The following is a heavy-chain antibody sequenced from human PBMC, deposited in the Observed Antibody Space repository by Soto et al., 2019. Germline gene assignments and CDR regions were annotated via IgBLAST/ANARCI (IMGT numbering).Heavy chain of an antibody. CDR1: GFTFSTDS. Sequence: EVQLVESGGGLVQPGGSLRLSCVASGFTFSTDSMNWVRQAPGKGLEWVAHISTSGTTRYYADSVKGRFTIARDNAKTSLYLQMDSLRNEDTAVYYCARFFGSGFDYWGQRTLVTVSS. CDR3: ARFFGSGFDY. V-gene: IGHV3-48*02. CDR2: ISTSGTTR. D-gene: IGHD6-19*01. J-gene: IGHJ4*02.